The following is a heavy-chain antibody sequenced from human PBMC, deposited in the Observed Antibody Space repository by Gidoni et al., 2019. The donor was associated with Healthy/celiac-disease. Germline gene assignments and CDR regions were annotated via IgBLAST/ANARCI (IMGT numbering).Heavy chain of an antibody. Sequence: QLQLQESGPGLVKPSETLSLTCTVSGGSISSSSYYWGWIRQPPGKGLEWIGSIYYSGSTYYNPSLKSRVTISVDTSKNQFSLKLSSVTAADTAVYYCARPATHCSSTSCPYYYGMDVWGQGTTVTVSS. D-gene: IGHD2-2*01. CDR1: GGSISSSSYY. V-gene: IGHV4-39*01. CDR3: ARPATHCSSTSCPYYYGMDV. J-gene: IGHJ6*02. CDR2: IYYSGST.